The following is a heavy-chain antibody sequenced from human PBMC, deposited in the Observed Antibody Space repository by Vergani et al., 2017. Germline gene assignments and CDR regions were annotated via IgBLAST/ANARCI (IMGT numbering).Heavy chain of an antibody. Sequence: QVQLQESGPGLVKPSETLSLTCTVSGGSISSYYWSWIRQPPGKGLEWIGYIYYSGSTNYNPSLKSRVTISVDTSKNQFSLKLSCVTAADTAVYYCARDWSGSTTGGMDVWGQGTTVTVSS. CDR3: ARDWSGSTTGGMDV. CDR2: IYYSGST. V-gene: IGHV4-59*01. J-gene: IGHJ6*02. CDR1: GGSISSYY. D-gene: IGHD1-26*01.